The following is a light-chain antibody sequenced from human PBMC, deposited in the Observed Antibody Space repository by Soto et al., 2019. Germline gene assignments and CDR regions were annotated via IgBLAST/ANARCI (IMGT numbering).Light chain of an antibody. CDR2: AAS. CDR3: QHRTNWPPALT. CDR1: QGIRND. V-gene: IGKV1-6*01. J-gene: IGKJ4*01. Sequence: AIQMTQSPSSLSASVGDRVTITCRASQGIRNDLGWYQQKPGKAPKLLIYAASSLQSGVPSRFSGSGSGTDFTLTISSLQPEDFAVYYCQHRTNWPPALTFAGGTKVEI.